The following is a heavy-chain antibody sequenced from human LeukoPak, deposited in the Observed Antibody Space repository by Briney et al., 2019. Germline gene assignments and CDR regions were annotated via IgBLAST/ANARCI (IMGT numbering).Heavy chain of an antibody. CDR3: ARDTADGYNEGGYFDY. V-gene: IGHV3-21*01. Sequence: PGGSLRLSCAASGFTFSSYSLNWVRQAPGKGLEWVSSISSSSSYIYYADSVKGRFTISRDNAKNSLYLQMNSLRAEDTAVYYCARDTADGYNEGGYFDYWGQGTLVTVS. D-gene: IGHD5-24*01. CDR1: GFTFSSYS. CDR2: ISSSSSYI. J-gene: IGHJ4*02.